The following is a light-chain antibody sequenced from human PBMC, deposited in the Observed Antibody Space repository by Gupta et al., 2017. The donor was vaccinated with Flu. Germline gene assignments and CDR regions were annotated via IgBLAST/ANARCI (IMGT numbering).Light chain of an antibody. J-gene: IGKJ2*03. CDR2: AAS. Sequence: DIQMTQSPSSLSASVGDRVTITCRASQSISSYLNWYQQKPGKAPKLLIYAASSLQSGVPSRFSGSGSGTDFTLTISRLQPEDFATYYRQHSYSTPNSFGQGTKLEIK. CDR3: QHSYSTPNS. CDR1: QSISSY. V-gene: IGKV1-39*01.